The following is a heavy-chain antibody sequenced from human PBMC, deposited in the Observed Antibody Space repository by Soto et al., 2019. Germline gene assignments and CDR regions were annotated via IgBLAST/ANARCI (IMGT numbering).Heavy chain of an antibody. CDR3: AREQLVRYYYGMDV. CDR2: INAGNGNT. V-gene: IGHV1-3*01. Sequence: ASVKVSCKASGYTFTSYAMHWVRQAPGQRLEWMGWINAGNGNTKYSQKFQGRVTITRDTSASTAYMELSSLRSEVTAVESCAREQLVRYYYGMDVWGQGTTVTVSS. J-gene: IGHJ6*02. D-gene: IGHD6-13*01. CDR1: GYTFTSYA.